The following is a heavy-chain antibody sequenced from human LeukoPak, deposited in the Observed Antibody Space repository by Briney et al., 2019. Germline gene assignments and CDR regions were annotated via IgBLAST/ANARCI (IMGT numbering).Heavy chain of an antibody. CDR3: ARHDYYDSSGYYSGNWFDP. J-gene: IGHJ5*02. D-gene: IGHD3-22*01. Sequence: PSETLSLTCAVYGGSFSGYYWSWIRQAPGKGLEWIGEINDSGSTNYNPSLKSRVTISVDTSKNQFSLKLSSVTAADTAVYYCARHDYYDSSGYYSGNWFDPWGQGTLVTVSS. CDR2: INDSGST. CDR1: GGSFSGYY. V-gene: IGHV4-34*01.